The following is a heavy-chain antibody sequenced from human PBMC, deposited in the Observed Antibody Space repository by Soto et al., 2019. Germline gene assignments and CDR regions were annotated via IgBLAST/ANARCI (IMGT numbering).Heavy chain of an antibody. CDR1: GFTFSSYG. D-gene: IGHD6-19*01. Sequence: PGGSLRLSCAASGFTFSSYGMHWVRQAPGKGLEWVAAIRGSGGSTYYADSVKGRFTISRDNSKNTLYLQMNSLRAEDTAVYYCANPSRVDSSGWYSGGTFQFDYWGQGTLVTVSS. CDR3: ANPSRVDSSGWYSGGTFQFDY. CDR2: IRGSGGST. V-gene: IGHV3-23*01. J-gene: IGHJ4*02.